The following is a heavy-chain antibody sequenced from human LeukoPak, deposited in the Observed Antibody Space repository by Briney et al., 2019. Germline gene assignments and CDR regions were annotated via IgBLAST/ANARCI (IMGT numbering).Heavy chain of an antibody. CDR2: ISSSGSTI. CDR1: GFTFSSYE. Sequence: GGSLRLSCAASGFTFSSYEMNWVRQAPGKGLEWVSYISSSGSTIYYADSVKGRFTISRDNAKNSLYLQMNSLRAEDTAVYYCARASSGSYQYYFDYWGQGTLVTVSS. CDR3: ARASSGSYQYYFDY. V-gene: IGHV3-48*03. J-gene: IGHJ4*02. D-gene: IGHD1-26*01.